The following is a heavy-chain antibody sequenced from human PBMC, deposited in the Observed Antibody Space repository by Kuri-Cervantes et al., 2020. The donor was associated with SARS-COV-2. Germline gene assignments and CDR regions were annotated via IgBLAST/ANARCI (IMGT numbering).Heavy chain of an antibody. CDR2: ISGDT. J-gene: IGHJ4*02. V-gene: IGHV4-30-2*03. D-gene: IGHD3-9*01. Sequence: SETLSLTCGVSGVSVTREGYSWNWVRQLPGKGLEWIGSISGDTSYNPSLDSRVTISLDTSRNQFSLNLRSVTAADTAIYYCARHYAFDRFHKWGQGTQVTVSS. CDR1: GVSVTREGYS. CDR3: ARHYAFDRFHK.